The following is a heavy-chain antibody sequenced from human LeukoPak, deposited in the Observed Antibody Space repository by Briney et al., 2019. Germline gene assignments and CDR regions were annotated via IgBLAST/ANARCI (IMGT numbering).Heavy chain of an antibody. CDR1: GGSISSSSYY. J-gene: IGHJ5*02. V-gene: IGHV4-39*01. CDR2: IYYSGST. Sequence: SETLSLTCTVSGGSISSSSYYWGWIRQPPRKGLEWIGSIYYSGSTYYNPSLKSRVTISADTSKNQFSLKLSSVTAADTAVYYCARLSAGDIEANWFDPRGQGTLVTVSS. D-gene: IGHD2-15*01. CDR3: ARLSAGDIEANWFDP.